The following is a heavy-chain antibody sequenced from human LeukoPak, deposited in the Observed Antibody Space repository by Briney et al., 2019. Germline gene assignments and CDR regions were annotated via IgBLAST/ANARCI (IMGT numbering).Heavy chain of an antibody. D-gene: IGHD2-2*01. CDR1: GFTFSDYY. CDR3: ARVWSCSSTSCYYYFDY. J-gene: IGHJ4*02. Sequence: GGSLRLSCAASGFTFSDYYMSWIRQAPGKGLEWVSYISSSGSTIYYADSVKGRFTISRDNAKNSLYLQMNSLRAEDTAVYYCARVWSCSSTSCYYYFDYWGQGTLVTVSS. V-gene: IGHV3-11*04. CDR2: ISSSGSTI.